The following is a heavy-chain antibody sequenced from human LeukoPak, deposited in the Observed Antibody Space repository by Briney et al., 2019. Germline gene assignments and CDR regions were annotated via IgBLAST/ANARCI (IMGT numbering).Heavy chain of an antibody. Sequence: GASVNVSCKASGYTFTTYYIHWVRQAPGQGLEWMGIINPSGGSTNYAQKFQGRVTMTRNTSISTAYMELSSLRSEDTAVYYCARGEILTGYYNPLRYYYGMDVWGQGTTVTVSS. CDR1: GYTFTTYY. CDR3: ARGEILTGYYNPLRYYYGMDV. V-gene: IGHV1-46*01. CDR2: INPSGGST. D-gene: IGHD3-9*01. J-gene: IGHJ6*02.